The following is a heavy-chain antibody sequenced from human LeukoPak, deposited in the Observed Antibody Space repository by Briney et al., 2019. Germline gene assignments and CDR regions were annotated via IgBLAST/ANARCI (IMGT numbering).Heavy chain of an antibody. CDR1: GGTFSSYA. CDR2: IIPIFGTA. CDR3: ARDTTVAGTNYYYMDV. Sequence: SVMVSCKASGGTFSSYAISWVRQAPGQGLEWMGRIIPIFGTANYAQKFQGRVTITTDESTSTAYIELSSLRSEDTAVYYCARDTTVAGTNYYYMDVWGKGTTVTVSS. V-gene: IGHV1-69*05. D-gene: IGHD6-19*01. J-gene: IGHJ6*03.